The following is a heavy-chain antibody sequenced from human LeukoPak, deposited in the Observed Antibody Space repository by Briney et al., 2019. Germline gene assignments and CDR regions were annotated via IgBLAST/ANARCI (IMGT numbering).Heavy chain of an antibody. Sequence: ASVKVSCKASGYTFTGYYMHWVRQAPGQGLEWMGWINPNSGGTNYAQKFQGRVTMTRDTSISTAYMELSRLRSDDTAVYYCARDLPVTTYHYYYGMDVWGQGTTVTVSS. D-gene: IGHD4-17*01. V-gene: IGHV1-2*02. CDR1: GYTFTGYY. J-gene: IGHJ6*02. CDR3: ARDLPVTTYHYYYGMDV. CDR2: INPNSGGT.